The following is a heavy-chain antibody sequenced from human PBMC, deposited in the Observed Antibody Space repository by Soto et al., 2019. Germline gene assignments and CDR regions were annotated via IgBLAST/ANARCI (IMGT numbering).Heavy chain of an antibody. V-gene: IGHV3-23*01. CDR1: GFTFSSYD. J-gene: IGHJ3*02. D-gene: IGHD4-17*01. CDR3: AKTTTLDRAFDI. CDR2: ISGSGGST. Sequence: EVQLLESGGGLVQPGGSLRLSCAASGFTFSSYDMSWVRQAPGKGLECVSGISGSGGSTYYADSVKGRFTISRDNSKNTLDLQMNRLRAEDTAVYYWAKTTTLDRAFDIWGQGTMVTVSS.